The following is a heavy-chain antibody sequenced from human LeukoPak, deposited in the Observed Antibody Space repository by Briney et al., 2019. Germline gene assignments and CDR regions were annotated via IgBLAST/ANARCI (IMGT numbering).Heavy chain of an antibody. Sequence: GGSLRLSCAASGFTFSNYAMSWVRQAPGKGLEWVSTISGSGGTTYYADSVKGRFTISRDNSKNTLYLQMNSLRTKDTAVYYCARDFHDSSGYSAGLEYWGQGTLVTVSS. J-gene: IGHJ4*02. V-gene: IGHV3-23*01. CDR2: ISGSGGTT. D-gene: IGHD3-22*01. CDR1: GFTFSNYA. CDR3: ARDFHDSSGYSAGLEY.